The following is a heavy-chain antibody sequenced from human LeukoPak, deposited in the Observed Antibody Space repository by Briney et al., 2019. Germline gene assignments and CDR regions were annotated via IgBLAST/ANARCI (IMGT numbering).Heavy chain of an antibody. CDR3: ARPGEYSSSSLGY. CDR1: GGSFSGYY. J-gene: IGHJ4*02. Sequence: SETLSLTCAVYGGSFSGYYWSWIRQPPGKGLEWIGEINHSGSTNYNPSLKSRVTVSVDTSKNQFSLKLSSVTAADTAVYYCARPGEYSSSSLGYWGQGTLVTVSS. CDR2: INHSGST. V-gene: IGHV4-34*01. D-gene: IGHD6-6*01.